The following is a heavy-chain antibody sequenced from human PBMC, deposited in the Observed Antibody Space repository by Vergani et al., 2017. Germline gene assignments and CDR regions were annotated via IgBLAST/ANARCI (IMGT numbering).Heavy chain of an antibody. V-gene: IGHV4-61*02. J-gene: IGHJ3*02. CDR1: GGSISSGSYY. Sequence: QVQLQESGPGLVKPSQTLSLTCTVSGGSISSGSYYWSWIRQPAGKGLEWIGRIYTSGSTNYNPSLKSRVTISVDTSKTQFSLKLSSVTAADTAVYYCARSYCSSTSCYYKSAFDIWGQGTMVTVSS. CDR3: ARSYCSSTSCYYKSAFDI. D-gene: IGHD2-2*01. CDR2: IYTSGST.